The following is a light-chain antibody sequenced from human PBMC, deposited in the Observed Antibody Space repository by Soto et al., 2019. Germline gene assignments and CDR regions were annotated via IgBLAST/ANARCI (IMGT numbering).Light chain of an antibody. J-gene: IGLJ1*01. CDR3: SAHGGTNPYV. V-gene: IGLV2-8*01. CDR1: ASDIGGYTF. CDR2: DVN. Sequence: QSALTQPPSASGSPGQSVAISCIGTASDIGGYTFVSWYQQHPGKAPKLLIYDVNKRPSGVPDRISGSKSGNTASLTVSGLQAEDEADYYCSAHGGTNPYVFGTGTKLTVL.